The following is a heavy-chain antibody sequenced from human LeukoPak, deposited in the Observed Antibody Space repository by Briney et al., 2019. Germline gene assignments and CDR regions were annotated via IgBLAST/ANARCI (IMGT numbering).Heavy chain of an antibody. D-gene: IGHD3-10*01. Sequence: ASVKVSCQASGYTFTSYGFNWVRKPPGQGLELMGWISAYNGNTNYAQKLQGRGTMTTDTSTKTAYMELRSLRSDHTAVYYCARVTYGSGSYYYNTYYYYYYMDAWGKGTTVTISS. J-gene: IGHJ6*03. CDR1: GYTFTSYG. CDR3: ARVTYGSGSYYYNTYYYYYYMDA. CDR2: ISAYNGNT. V-gene: IGHV1-18*01.